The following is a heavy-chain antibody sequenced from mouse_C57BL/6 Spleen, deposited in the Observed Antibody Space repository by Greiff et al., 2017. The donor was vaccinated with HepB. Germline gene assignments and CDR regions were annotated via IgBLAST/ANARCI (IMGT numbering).Heavy chain of an antibody. CDR2: INPGSGGT. J-gene: IGHJ4*01. CDR1: GYAFTNYL. V-gene: IGHV1-54*01. D-gene: IGHD2-12*01. Sequence: VKLQESGAELVRPGTSVKVSCKASGYAFTNYLIEWVKQRPGQGLEWIGVINPGSGGTNYNEKFKGKATLTADKSSSTAYMQLSSLTSEDSAVYFCARLRQGVMDYWGQGTSVTVSS. CDR3: ARLRQGVMDY.